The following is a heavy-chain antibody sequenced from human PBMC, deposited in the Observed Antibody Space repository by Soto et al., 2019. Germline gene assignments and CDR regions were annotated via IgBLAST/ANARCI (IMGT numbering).Heavy chain of an antibody. V-gene: IGHV3-11*05. Sequence: PGGSLRLSCAASGFTFSDYYMSWIRQAPGKGLEWVSYISSSSSYTNYADSVKGRFTISRDNAKNSLYLQMNSLRAEDTALYYCAKDIKAIFGVAPPDYWGQGTLVTVSS. CDR2: ISSSSSYT. CDR1: GFTFSDYY. CDR3: AKDIKAIFGVAPPDY. J-gene: IGHJ4*02. D-gene: IGHD3-3*01.